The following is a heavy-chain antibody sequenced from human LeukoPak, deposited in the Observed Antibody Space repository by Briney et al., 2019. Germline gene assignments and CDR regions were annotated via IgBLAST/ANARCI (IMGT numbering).Heavy chain of an antibody. CDR2: INHSGST. CDR3: ARGEGGSHNNWFDP. Sequence: SETLSLTCAVYGGSFSGYYWSWIRQPPGKGLEWIGEINHSGSTNYNPSLKSRVTISVDTSKNQFSLKLSSVTAADTAVYYCARGEGGSHNNWFDPWGQGTLVTVSS. J-gene: IGHJ5*02. CDR1: GGSFSGYY. D-gene: IGHD3-16*01. V-gene: IGHV4-34*01.